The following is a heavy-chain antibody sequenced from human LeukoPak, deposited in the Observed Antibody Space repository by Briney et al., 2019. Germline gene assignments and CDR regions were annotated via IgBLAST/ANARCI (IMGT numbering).Heavy chain of an antibody. D-gene: IGHD1-26*01. J-gene: IGHJ4*02. CDR2: IDWDEDK. CDR1: GFSLNTNGMC. CDR3: ARMYGSYGPNSDY. V-gene: IGHV2-70*01. Sequence: SGPTLVNPTQTLTLTCTFSGFSLNTNGMCVGWIRQPPGMALEWLALIDWDEDKFYSVSLRTRLTISKDTSKDQVILTMTDMDPVDTATYYCARMYGSYGPNSDYWGQGMLVTVPS.